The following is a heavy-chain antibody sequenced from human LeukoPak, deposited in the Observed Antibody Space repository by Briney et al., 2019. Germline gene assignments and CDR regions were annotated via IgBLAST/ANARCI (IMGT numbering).Heavy chain of an antibody. Sequence: ASVKVSCKASAYTFTSYDINWVRQATGQGLEWMGWMNPNSGNTGYAQKFQGRVTMTRNTSISTAYMELSSLRSEDTAVYYCARAKTTEYSSSWYSFDYWGQGTLVTVSS. CDR1: AYTFTSYD. V-gene: IGHV1-8*01. J-gene: IGHJ4*02. CDR2: MNPNSGNT. D-gene: IGHD6-13*01. CDR3: ARAKTTEYSSSWYSFDY.